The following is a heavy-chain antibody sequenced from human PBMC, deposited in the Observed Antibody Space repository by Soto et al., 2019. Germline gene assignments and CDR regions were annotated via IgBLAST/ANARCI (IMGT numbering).Heavy chain of an antibody. V-gene: IGHV3-23*01. Sequence: EVQLLESGGGLTQPGGSLRLSCAASGFIFRDYAMYWVRQAPGKGLEWVSVISGSDGTTYYADSVRGRFTMSRDNSRNTIYLQMMSLRAEDTAVYYCAKVIGGSESYWGGSHYYYALDVWGQGTTVTVSS. CDR2: ISGSDGTT. D-gene: IGHD3-10*01. CDR1: GFIFRDYA. J-gene: IGHJ6*02. CDR3: AKVIGGSESYWGGSHYYYALDV.